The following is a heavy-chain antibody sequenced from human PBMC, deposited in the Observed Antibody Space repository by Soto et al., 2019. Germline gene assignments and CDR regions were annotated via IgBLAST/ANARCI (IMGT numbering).Heavy chain of an antibody. D-gene: IGHD4-17*01. CDR2: IYHSGST. J-gene: IGHJ6*02. CDR3: ARDESYGDYGSGYYYYGMDV. V-gene: IGHV4-4*02. CDR1: GGSISSSNW. Sequence: SETLSLTCAVSGGSISSSNWWSWVRQPPGKGLEWIGEIYHSGSTNYNPSLKSRVTISVDKSKNQFSLKLSSVTAADTAVYYCARDESYGDYGSGYYYYGMDVWGQGTTVTVSS.